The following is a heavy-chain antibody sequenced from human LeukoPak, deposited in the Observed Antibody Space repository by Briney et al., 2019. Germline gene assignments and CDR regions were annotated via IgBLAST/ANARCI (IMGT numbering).Heavy chain of an antibody. J-gene: IGHJ4*02. CDR2: ITSSSSYI. CDR3: ARGPEDS. CDR1: RFTSNSYT. V-gene: IGHV3-21*01. Sequence: GGSLRLSCAASRFTSNSYTMNWVRQAPGKGLEWVSSITSSSSYIYYADSVKGRFAISGDHAENSLYLQMNSLRAEDTAMYYCARGPEDSWGQGTLVTVSS.